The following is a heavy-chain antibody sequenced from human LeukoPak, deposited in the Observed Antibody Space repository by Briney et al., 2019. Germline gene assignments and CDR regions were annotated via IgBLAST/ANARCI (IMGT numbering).Heavy chain of an antibody. D-gene: IGHD4-17*01. CDR1: GFTFSSYS. CDR3: ARESGSVTSEVDFDY. Sequence: PGGSLRLSCAASGFTFSSYSLNWVRQAPGKGLEGVATIRQDGSQKDYVDSVKGRFTISRDNAKNSLYLQMNSLRAEDTAVYYCARESGSVTSEVDFDYWGQGTLVTVSS. V-gene: IGHV3-7*01. J-gene: IGHJ4*02. CDR2: IRQDGSQK.